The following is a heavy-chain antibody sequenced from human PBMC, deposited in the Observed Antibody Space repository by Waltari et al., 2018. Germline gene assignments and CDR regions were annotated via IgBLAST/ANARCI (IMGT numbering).Heavy chain of an antibody. J-gene: IGHJ6*03. CDR1: GYSISSGYY. Sequence: QVQLQESGPGLVTPSETLSLTCAVSGYSISSGYYWGWIRQPPGKGLEWIGSIYHSGSTYYNPSLKSRVTISVDTSKNQFSLKLSSVTAADTAVYYCAREYSSSIAYYMDVWGKGTTVTVSS. CDR3: AREYSSSIAYYMDV. CDR2: IYHSGST. D-gene: IGHD6-13*01. V-gene: IGHV4-38-2*02.